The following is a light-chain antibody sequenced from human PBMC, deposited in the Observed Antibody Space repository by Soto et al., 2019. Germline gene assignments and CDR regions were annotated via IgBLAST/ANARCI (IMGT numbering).Light chain of an antibody. CDR3: QQYNNWAPVT. CDR2: GAS. V-gene: IGKV3-15*01. J-gene: IGKJ3*01. CDR1: QSVYNN. Sequence: EIVMTQSPATLSVSPGERATLSCRASQSVYNNLAWYQQKPGQAPSLLIYGASTRATGLPARLSGSGSGTEFTLTISSLQSGDFAVYFCQQYNNWAPVTFGPGTKVDIK.